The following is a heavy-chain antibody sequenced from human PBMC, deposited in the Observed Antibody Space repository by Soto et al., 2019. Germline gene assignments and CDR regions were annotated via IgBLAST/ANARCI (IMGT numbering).Heavy chain of an antibody. Sequence: GGSLRLSCAASGFTVTSNYMNWVRQPPGKGLEWVSIIYSSGATYYADSVKGRFTISRDKSKNTLYLQMRNLRAEDTAIYYCARVDTYDYYYVNDVRGQGTTVTVSS. J-gene: IGHJ6*02. D-gene: IGHD5-18*01. CDR1: GFTVTSNY. V-gene: IGHV3-53*01. CDR2: IYSSGAT. CDR3: ARVDTYDYYYVNDV.